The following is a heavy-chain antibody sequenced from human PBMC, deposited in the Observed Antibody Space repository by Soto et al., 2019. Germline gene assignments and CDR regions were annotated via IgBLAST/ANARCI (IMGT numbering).Heavy chain of an antibody. CDR2: IFYSGSF. CDR1: GDSISSGGSY. V-gene: IGHV4-61*08. Sequence: SETLSLTCTVSGDSISSGGSYWNWIRQRPGKGLEWMGYIFYSGSFYYTPSLKSRVTISVDTSKNQFSLKLSSVTAAGTAVYYCARVLPLTYYFDYWGQGTLVTVSS. J-gene: IGHJ4*02. CDR3: ARVLPLTYYFDY. D-gene: IGHD3-3*01.